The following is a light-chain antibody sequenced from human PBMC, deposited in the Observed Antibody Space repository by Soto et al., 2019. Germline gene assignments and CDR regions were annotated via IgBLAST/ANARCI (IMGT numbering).Light chain of an antibody. CDR2: DAS. V-gene: IGKV3-15*01. CDR1: QSVRTN. J-gene: IGKJ1*01. CDR3: LQYNNWPKT. Sequence: IAMTQPPVPPSASPGESAALSCRASQSVRTNVAWYQQKLGQAPTLLIYDASTRAPGIPARFSGSGSGTDFTLTIDSLQSEDFAVYYCLQYNNWPKTFGQGTKVDIK.